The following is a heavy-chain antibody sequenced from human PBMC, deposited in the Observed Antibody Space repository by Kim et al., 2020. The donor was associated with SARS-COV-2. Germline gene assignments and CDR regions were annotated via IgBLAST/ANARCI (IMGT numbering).Heavy chain of an antibody. Sequence: DSVKGRFNIDRDNAKNSLYLQMNSLRAEDTALYYCAKAQNCSSTSCSFDYWGQGTLVTVSS. J-gene: IGHJ4*02. D-gene: IGHD2-2*01. CDR3: AKAQNCSSTSCSFDY. V-gene: IGHV3-9*01.